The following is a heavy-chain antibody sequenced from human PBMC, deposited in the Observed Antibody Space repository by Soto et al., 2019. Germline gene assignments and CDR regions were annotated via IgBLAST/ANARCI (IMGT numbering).Heavy chain of an antibody. CDR3: IRAAAGLDP. D-gene: IGHD6-13*01. CDR1: GFPFSGSE. Sequence: EVKVVESGGDLVQPGGSLKLSCAASGFPFSGSEIHWVRQASGKGLEWVGHIRTKTNNYATAYAASVKGRFSISRDDLNNMAYLEMNSLRTEDTAVYYCIRAAAGLDPWGQGTLVTVSS. CDR2: IRTKTNNYAT. J-gene: IGHJ5*02. V-gene: IGHV3-73*01.